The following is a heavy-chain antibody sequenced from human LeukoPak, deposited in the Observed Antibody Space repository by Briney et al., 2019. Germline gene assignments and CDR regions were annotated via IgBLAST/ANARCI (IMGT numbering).Heavy chain of an antibody. D-gene: IGHD6-6*01. V-gene: IGHV3-9*01. J-gene: IGHJ4*02. CDR1: GFTFDDYA. Sequence: GGSLRHSCAASGFTFDDYAMHWVRQAPGKGLEWVSGISWNSGSIGYADSVKGRFTISRDNAKNSLYLQMNSLRAEDTALYYCAKATYSSSFFNYFDYWGQGTLVTVSS. CDR3: AKATYSSSFFNYFDY. CDR2: ISWNSGSI.